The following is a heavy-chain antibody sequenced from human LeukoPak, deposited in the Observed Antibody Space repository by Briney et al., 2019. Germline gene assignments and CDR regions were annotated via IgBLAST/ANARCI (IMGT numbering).Heavy chain of an antibody. D-gene: IGHD3-22*01. V-gene: IGHV1-24*01. CDR2: FDPEDGET. Sequence: ASVKVSCKVSGYTLTELSMHWLRQAPGKGLEWMGGFDPEDGETIYAQKFQGRVTMTEDTSTDTAYMELSSLRSEDTAVYYCTRGRYSYDSSGYYGHGFDYWGQGTLVTVSS. CDR1: GYTLTELS. CDR3: TRGRYSYDSSGYYGHGFDY. J-gene: IGHJ4*02.